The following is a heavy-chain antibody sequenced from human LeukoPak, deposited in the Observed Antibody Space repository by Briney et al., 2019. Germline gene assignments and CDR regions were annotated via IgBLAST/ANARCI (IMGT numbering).Heavy chain of an antibody. D-gene: IGHD6-13*01. CDR2: FDPEDGET. V-gene: IGHV1-24*01. CDR3: ATDKAAAGTWTVY. J-gene: IGHJ4*02. CDR1: GYTFTGYN. Sequence: GASVKVSCKASGYTFTGYNMHWVRQAPGQGLEWMGGFDPEDGETIYAQKFQGRVTMTEDTSTDTAYMELSSLRSEDTAVYYCATDKAAAGTWTVYWGEGTLVTVSS.